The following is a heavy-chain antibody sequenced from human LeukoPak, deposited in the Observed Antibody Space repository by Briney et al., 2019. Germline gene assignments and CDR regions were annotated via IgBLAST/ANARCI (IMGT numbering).Heavy chain of an antibody. D-gene: IGHD1-26*01. V-gene: IGHV1-69*02. CDR1: GYTFTSYY. J-gene: IGHJ4*02. CDR2: IIPILGIA. CDR3: ARLEWELPLDY. Sequence: ASVKVSCKASGYTFTSYYMHWVRQAPGQGLEWMGRIIPILGIANYAQKFQGRVTITADKSTSTAYMELSSLRSEDTAVYYCARLEWELPLDYWGQGTLVTVSS.